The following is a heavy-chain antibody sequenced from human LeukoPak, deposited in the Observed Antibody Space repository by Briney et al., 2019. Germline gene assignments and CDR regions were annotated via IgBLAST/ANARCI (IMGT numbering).Heavy chain of an antibody. CDR3: ANGLAASGNFLLRDYYYFIDV. J-gene: IGHJ6*03. Sequence: GGSLRLSCVASGFTFNNYAMHWVRQAPGKGLEWVSTINGNGAATYYADSFKGRFLISRVDSKSTVYLRMNKLRVEDSGLYYCANGLAASGNFLLRDYYYFIDVWGKGTTVIVS. V-gene: IGHV3-23*01. CDR2: INGNGAAT. D-gene: IGHD1-26*01. CDR1: GFTFNNYA.